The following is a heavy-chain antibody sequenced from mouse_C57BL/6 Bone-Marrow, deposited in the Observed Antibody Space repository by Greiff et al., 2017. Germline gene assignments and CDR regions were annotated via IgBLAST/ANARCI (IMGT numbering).Heavy chain of an antibody. Sequence: QVQLKESGAELARPGASVKLSCKASGYTFTSYGISWVKQRTGQGLEWIGEIYPRSGNTYYNEKFKGKATLTADKSSSTAYMELRSLTSEDSAVXFCARTDCSWFAYWGQGTLVTVSA. CDR1: GYTFTSYG. CDR3: ARTDCSWFAY. CDR2: IYPRSGNT. V-gene: IGHV1-81*01. J-gene: IGHJ3*01.